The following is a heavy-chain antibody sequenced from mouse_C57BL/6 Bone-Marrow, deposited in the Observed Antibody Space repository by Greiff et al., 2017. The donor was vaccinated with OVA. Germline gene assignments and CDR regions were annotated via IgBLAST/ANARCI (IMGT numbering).Heavy chain of an antibody. CDR3: ARRDSSGFAMDY. Sequence: VQLQQSGPELVKPGASVKIPCKASGYTFTDYNMAWVKQSHGKSLEWIGDINTNNGGTIYNQKFKGKATLTVDKSSSTAYMELRSLTSDDTAVYYCARRDSSGFAMDYWGQGTTVTVSS. J-gene: IGHJ4*01. V-gene: IGHV1-18*01. CDR1: GYTFTDYN. D-gene: IGHD3-2*02. CDR2: INTNNGGT.